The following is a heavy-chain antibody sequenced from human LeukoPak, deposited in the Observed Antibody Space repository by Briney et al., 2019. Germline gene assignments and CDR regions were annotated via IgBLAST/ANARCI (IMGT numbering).Heavy chain of an antibody. V-gene: IGHV3-30*18. CDR3: AKDRLNGGDYVFDY. Sequence: GGSLRLSCEASGFTFSNYGMHWVRQAPGKGLEWVAVISYDGTNKYYVDSVKGRFTISRDNAKNSLYLQMNSLRAEDTALYYCAKDRLNGGDYVFDYWGQGTLVTVSS. J-gene: IGHJ4*02. CDR1: GFTFSNYG. D-gene: IGHD4-17*01. CDR2: ISYDGTNK.